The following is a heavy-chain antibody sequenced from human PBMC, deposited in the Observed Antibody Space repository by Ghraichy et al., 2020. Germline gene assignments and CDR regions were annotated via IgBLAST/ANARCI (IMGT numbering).Heavy chain of an antibody. CDR3: ARASDPPHYYYYIDV. CDR1: GFTFSSYA. J-gene: IGHJ6*03. CDR2: ISYDGSNK. Sequence: GGSLRLSCAASGFTFSSYAMHWVRQAPGKGLEWVAVISYDGSNKYYADSVKGRFTISRDNSKNTLYLQMNSLRAEDTAVYYCARASDPPHYYYYIDVWGKGTTVTVSS. V-gene: IGHV3-30-3*01.